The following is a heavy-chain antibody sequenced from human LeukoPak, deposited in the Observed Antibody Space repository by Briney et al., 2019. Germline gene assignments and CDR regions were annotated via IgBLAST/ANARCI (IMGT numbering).Heavy chain of an antibody. CDR3: ARGTPGSAEYYQL. CDR1: GYTFTDYY. V-gene: IGHV1-2*02. CDR2: IIPDSGGT. D-gene: IGHD3-10*01. Sequence: ASVKVSCKASGYTFTDYYIHWVRQAPGQGLGWMGWIIPDSGGTNFAQRFQGRVTMTRDTSISTAYMELRRLRSDDTAVYFCARGTPGSAEYYQLWGQGTLVTVSS. J-gene: IGHJ1*01.